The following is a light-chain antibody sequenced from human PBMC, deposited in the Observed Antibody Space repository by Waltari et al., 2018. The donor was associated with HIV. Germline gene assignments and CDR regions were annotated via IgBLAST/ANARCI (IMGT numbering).Light chain of an antibody. CDR1: YIGTQN. CDR2: KNI. V-gene: IGLV3-9*01. Sequence: SYQLTQPPSLSVAPGQTATITRGGDYIGTQNVRWYQQKPGQAPLLVIFKNINRPSGIPERFSGSNSGNTAILTISAAQVADEADYYCQVWDSSTVIFGSGTTVTV. CDR3: QVWDSSTVI. J-gene: IGLJ1*01.